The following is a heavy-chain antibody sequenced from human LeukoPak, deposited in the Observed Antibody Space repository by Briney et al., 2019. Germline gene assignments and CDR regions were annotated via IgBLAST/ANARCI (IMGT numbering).Heavy chain of an antibody. J-gene: IGHJ4*02. CDR3: ARGVDSSSWYGGLDY. V-gene: IGHV3-30*02. D-gene: IGHD6-13*01. CDR2: IRYDGNNK. Sequence: PGGSLRLSCAASGFTFSSYGMHWVRQAPGKGLEWVAFIRYDGNNKYYADSVKGRFTISRDNSKNTLYLQVNSLRAGDTAVYYCARGVDSSSWYGGLDYWGQGTLVTASS. CDR1: GFTFSSYG.